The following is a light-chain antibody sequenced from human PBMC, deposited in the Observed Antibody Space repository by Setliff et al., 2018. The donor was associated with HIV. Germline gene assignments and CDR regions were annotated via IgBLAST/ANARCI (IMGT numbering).Light chain of an antibody. CDR1: SSDVGNYNL. Sequence: LTQPASVSRSPGQSITLSCTGTSSDVGNYNLVSWYQHHPGKAPKLIIYEVTKRPSGVSNRFSGSKSGNTASLTISGLQAEDEADYFCCSYARTTTYVFGTGTKVTVL. CDR2: EVT. CDR3: CSYARTTTYV. J-gene: IGLJ1*01. V-gene: IGLV2-23*02.